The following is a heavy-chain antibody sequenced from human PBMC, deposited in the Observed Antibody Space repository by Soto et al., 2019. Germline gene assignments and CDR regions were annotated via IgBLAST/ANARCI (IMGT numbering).Heavy chain of an antibody. V-gene: IGHV4-59*01. J-gene: IGHJ4*02. CDR1: GGSITTYY. Sequence: QVQLQESGPGLVKPSETLSLNYNVSGGSITTYYWSWVRQSPGKGLEWIGYMSYTASTHYNPSLNGRVTISMDISKNHLSLKLSFVTAADTAVYFCARYSNSWSSFDYWGQGTLVTVSS. CDR3: ARYSNSWSSFDY. D-gene: IGHD6-13*01. CDR2: MSYTAST.